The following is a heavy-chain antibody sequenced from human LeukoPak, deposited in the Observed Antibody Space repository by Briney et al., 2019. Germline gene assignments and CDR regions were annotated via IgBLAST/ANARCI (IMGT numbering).Heavy chain of an antibody. V-gene: IGHV3-21*01. CDR2: ISSSSSYI. J-gene: IGHJ3*02. Sequence: PGGSLRLSCAASGFTFSSYAMSWVRQAPGKGLEWVSSISSSSSYIYYADSVKGRFTISRDNAKNSLYLQMNSLRAEDTAVYYCARGPARKAFDIWGQGTMVTVSS. CDR1: GFTFSSYA. CDR3: ARGPARKAFDI.